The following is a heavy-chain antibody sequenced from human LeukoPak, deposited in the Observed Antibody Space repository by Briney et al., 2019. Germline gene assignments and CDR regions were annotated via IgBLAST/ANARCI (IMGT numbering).Heavy chain of an antibody. CDR2: IYYSGST. CDR1: GGSISSGGYY. J-gene: IGHJ5*02. V-gene: IGHV4-31*03. D-gene: IGHD4-17*01. Sequence: SETLSLTCTVSGGSISSGGYYWSWIRQHPGKGLEWNGYIYYSGSTYYNPSLKSRVTISVDTSKNQFSLKLSSVTAADTAVYYCARDSSQTDYGDYVWFDPWGQGTLVTVSS. CDR3: ARDSSQTDYGDYVWFDP.